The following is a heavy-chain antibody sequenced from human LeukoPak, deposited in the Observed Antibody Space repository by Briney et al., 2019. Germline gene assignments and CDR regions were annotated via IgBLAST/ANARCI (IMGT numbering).Heavy chain of an antibody. CDR3: ARHHHHWNWGE. V-gene: IGHV4-39*01. D-gene: IGHD7-27*01. CDR1: GGSFSTTNYY. J-gene: IGHJ4*02. CDR2: INHGGEI. Sequence: SETLSLTCTASGGSFSTTNYYWGWIRQPPGKGLEWIGSINHGGEIYYNPSLKSRVTISVDTSKNQFSLKLNSVTAADTAVYYCARHHHHWNWGEWGQGTLVTVSS.